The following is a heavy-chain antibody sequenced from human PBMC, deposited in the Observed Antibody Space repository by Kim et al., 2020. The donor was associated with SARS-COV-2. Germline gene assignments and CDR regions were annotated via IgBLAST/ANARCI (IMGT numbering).Heavy chain of an antibody. CDR3: ARDACSGSSCYSDY. CDR1: GGSISSGGYY. D-gene: IGHD2-15*01. V-gene: IGHV4-31*03. CDR2: IYYSGST. Sequence: SETLSLTCTVSGGSISSGGYYWSWIRQHPGKGLEWIGYIYYSGSTYYNPSLKSRVTISVDTSKNQFSLKLSSVTAADTAVYYCARDACSGSSCYSDYWGQGTLVTVSS. J-gene: IGHJ4*02.